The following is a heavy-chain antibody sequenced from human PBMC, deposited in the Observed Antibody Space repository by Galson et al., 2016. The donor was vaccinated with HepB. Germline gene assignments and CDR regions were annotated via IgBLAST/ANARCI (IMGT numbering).Heavy chain of an antibody. CDR1: GGTFSSYP. D-gene: IGHD5-18*01. CDR2: ITPMFGTT. CDR3: ARDMDTPMVNDAYDI. Sequence: SVKVSCKATGGTFSSYPTNWVRQAPGQGLEWMGRITPMFGTTDYAQKFQGRVTMTADESTSTAYMELTSLRYEDTSVYYCARDMDTPMVNDAYDIWGQGTMVTVSS. V-gene: IGHV1-69*13. J-gene: IGHJ3*02.